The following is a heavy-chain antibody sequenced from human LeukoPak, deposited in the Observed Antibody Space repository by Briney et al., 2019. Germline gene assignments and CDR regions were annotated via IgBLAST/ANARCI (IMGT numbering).Heavy chain of an antibody. J-gene: IGHJ6*03. D-gene: IGHD3-16*02. V-gene: IGHV3-33*01. Sequence: GRSLRLSCAASGFTFSSYGMHWVRQAPGKGLEWVAVIWYDGSNKYYADSVKGPFTISGDNSKNTMYLQKNSLRAEDTAVYYCARAFFTINTCGGVIVRPDPYYMDVWGKGTTVTVSS. CDR1: GFTFSSYG. CDR3: ARAFFTINTCGGVIVRPDPYYMDV. CDR2: IWYDGSNK.